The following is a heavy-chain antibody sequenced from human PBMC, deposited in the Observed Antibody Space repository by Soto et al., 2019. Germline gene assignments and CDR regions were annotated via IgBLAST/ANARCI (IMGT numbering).Heavy chain of an antibody. CDR1: GGSISSGGYY. Sequence: QVQLQESGPGLLKPSQTLSRTCTVSGGSISSGGYYWRWIRQHPGKGLEWIGYIYYSGSTYYNPSLKSRVTISVDTSKNQFSLKLSSVTAADTAVYYCAREGYGDYDYFDYWGQGTLVTVSS. V-gene: IGHV4-31*03. D-gene: IGHD4-17*01. CDR3: AREGYGDYDYFDY. CDR2: IYYSGST. J-gene: IGHJ4*02.